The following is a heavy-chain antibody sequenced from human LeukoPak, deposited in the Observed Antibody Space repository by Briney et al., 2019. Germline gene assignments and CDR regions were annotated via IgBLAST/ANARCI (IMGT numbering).Heavy chain of an antibody. D-gene: IGHD5-12*01. V-gene: IGHV3-23*01. J-gene: IGHJ4*02. CDR3: AKGAYDYIEMGYFDY. CDR1: GFSLTNFA. Sequence: GGSLRLSCAASGFSLTNFAMSCVRQAPGKGLEGGSLIIGSSGDTFYADSVKGRFTISRDNSKNRLYLKMNSLRAEDTALYYRAKGAYDYIEMGYFDYWGQGTLVTVSS. CDR2: IIGSSGDT.